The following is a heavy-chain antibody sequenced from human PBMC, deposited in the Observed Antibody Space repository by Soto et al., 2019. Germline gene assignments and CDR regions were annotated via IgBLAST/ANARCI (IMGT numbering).Heavy chain of an antibody. Sequence: GASVQVSWKACGATVSRYAMHWVRQARGERLEWMGWINAGYGNTKSSQKFQDRVTISRDTYASTAYMELTSLRSEATAVYYCASDTGDGTFDFWGQGTLVTVAS. CDR1: GATVSRYA. J-gene: IGHJ4*02. CDR2: INAGYGNT. V-gene: IGHV1-3*01. CDR3: ASDTGDGTFDF. D-gene: IGHD7-27*01.